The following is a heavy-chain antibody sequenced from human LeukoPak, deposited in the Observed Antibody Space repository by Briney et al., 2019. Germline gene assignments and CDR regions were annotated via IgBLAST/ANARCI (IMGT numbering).Heavy chain of an antibody. CDR1: GYTFTRHW. Sequence: GEPLKISCKASGYTFTRHWIGWVRQLPGKGLEWMGVIYPDDSDTRYSPSFQGQVTMSADKSISTAYLQWSSLKASDTAMYYCARRGRSSNYFDYWGQGTLVTVSS. V-gene: IGHV5-51*01. CDR2: IYPDDSDT. J-gene: IGHJ4*02. CDR3: ARRGRSSNYFDY. D-gene: IGHD6-6*01.